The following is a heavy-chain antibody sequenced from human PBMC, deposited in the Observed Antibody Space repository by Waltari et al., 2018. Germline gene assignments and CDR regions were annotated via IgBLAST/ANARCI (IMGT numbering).Heavy chain of an antibody. Sequence: QLQLQESGPGLVKPSETLSLTCTVSGGSISSSSYYWGWIRQPPGKGLEWIGSIYYSGSTSYNPSLKSRVTISVDTSKNQFSLKLSSVTAADTAVYYCARDYGDYVGAFDYWGQGTLVTVSS. D-gene: IGHD4-17*01. CDR3: ARDYGDYVGAFDY. CDR1: GGSISSSSYY. J-gene: IGHJ4*02. CDR2: IYYSGST. V-gene: IGHV4-39*07.